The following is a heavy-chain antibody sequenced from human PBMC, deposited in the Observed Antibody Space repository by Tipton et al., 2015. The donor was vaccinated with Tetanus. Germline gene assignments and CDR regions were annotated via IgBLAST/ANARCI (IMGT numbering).Heavy chain of an antibody. Sequence: QLVQSGAEMKKPGASVKVSCKASGYTFTGYYIHWVRQAPGQGLEWMGWIDPNSGGTVYAQKFQGRVTMTRDTSISTAYMELRSLRSDDTAVYYCARDRGDYIYYGMDVWGPGTTVTVS. D-gene: IGHD3-22*01. CDR3: ARDRGDYIYYGMDV. CDR2: IDPNSGGT. CDR1: GYTFTGYY. V-gene: IGHV1-2*02. J-gene: IGHJ6*02.